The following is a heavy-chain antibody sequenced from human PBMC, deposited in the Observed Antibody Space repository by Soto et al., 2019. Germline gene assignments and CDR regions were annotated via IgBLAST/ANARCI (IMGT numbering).Heavy chain of an antibody. D-gene: IGHD1-26*01. CDR1: GYRFTSYW. V-gene: IGHV5-51*01. Sequence: GESLKISCKGSGYRFTSYWIGWVRQMPGKGLEWVGIIYPGDSDARYSPSFQGQVTISVDRSNNTAYLHWSRLKAPDTAIYYCARQSDYSGAYWPYWGQGTLVTVSS. CDR2: IYPGDSDA. J-gene: IGHJ4*02. CDR3: ARQSDYSGAYWPY.